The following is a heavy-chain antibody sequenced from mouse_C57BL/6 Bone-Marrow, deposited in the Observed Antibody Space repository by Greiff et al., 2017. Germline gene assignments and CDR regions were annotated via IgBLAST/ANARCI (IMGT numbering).Heavy chain of an antibody. Sequence: EVKLVESGGDLVKPGGSLKLSCAASGFTFSSYGMYWVRQTPDKRLEWVATISSGGSYTYYPDSVKGRFTISRDNAKNTLYLQMSSLKSDDTAMYYCARHDYGSSSYAMDYWGQGTSVTVSS. CDR2: ISSGGSYT. D-gene: IGHD1-1*01. CDR3: ARHDYGSSSYAMDY. CDR1: GFTFSSYG. J-gene: IGHJ4*01. V-gene: IGHV5-6*01.